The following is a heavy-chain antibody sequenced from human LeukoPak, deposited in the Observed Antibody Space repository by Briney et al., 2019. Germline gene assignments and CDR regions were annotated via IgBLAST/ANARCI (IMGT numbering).Heavy chain of an antibody. D-gene: IGHD5-18*01. V-gene: IGHV1-69*05. CDR1: GGTFSNYA. CDR2: IMPIFDTA. Sequence: GASVKVSCKASGGTFSNYAISWVRQAPGQGLEWMGGIMPIFDTADYAQKFQGRVTITRDTSASTAYMELSSLRSEDTAVYYCAREGGYSYGYHYWGQGTLVTVSS. J-gene: IGHJ4*02. CDR3: AREGGYSYGYHY.